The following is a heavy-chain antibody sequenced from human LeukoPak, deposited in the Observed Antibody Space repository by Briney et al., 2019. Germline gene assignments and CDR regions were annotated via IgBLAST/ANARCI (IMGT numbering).Heavy chain of an antibody. CDR1: GGSISSYY. CDR3: ARLGLGNGYHGRDY. CDR2: IYYSGST. V-gene: IGHV4-59*08. D-gene: IGHD5-24*01. Sequence: SETLSLTCTVSGGSISSYYWSWIRQPPGEGLEWIGYIYYSGSTNYNPSLKSRVTISVDTSKNQFSLKLSSVTAADTAVYYCARLGLGNGYHGRDYWGQGTLVTVSS. J-gene: IGHJ4*02.